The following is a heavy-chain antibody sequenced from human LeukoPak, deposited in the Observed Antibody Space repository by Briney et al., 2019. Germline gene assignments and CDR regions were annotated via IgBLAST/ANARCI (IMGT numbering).Heavy chain of an antibody. J-gene: IGHJ4*02. Sequence: ASVKVSCKASGYTFTTSGINWVRQAPGQGLEWMGCINVYNGNTNYAQKFQGRITMTRDTSTNTAYMELRSLKSDDTAVYYCARGLVVPAAMGEFDYWGQGTLVTVSS. V-gene: IGHV1-18*01. CDR1: GYTFTTSG. CDR2: INVYNGNT. D-gene: IGHD2-2*01. CDR3: ARGLVVPAAMGEFDY.